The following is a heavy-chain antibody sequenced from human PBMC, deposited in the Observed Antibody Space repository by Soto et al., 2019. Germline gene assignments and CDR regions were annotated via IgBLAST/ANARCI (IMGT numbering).Heavy chain of an antibody. D-gene: IGHD3-3*01. CDR3: ARGVGYDFRSGYYVSTANYYYMDV. J-gene: IGHJ6*03. CDR2: IYYSGST. Sequence: PSETLSLTCTVSGGSISSYYWSWIRQPPGKGLEWIGYIYYSGSTNYNPSLKSRVTISVDTSKNQFSLKLSCVTAADTAVYYCARGVGYDFRSGYYVSTANYYYMDVWGKGTTVTVSS. V-gene: IGHV4-59*01. CDR1: GGSISSYY.